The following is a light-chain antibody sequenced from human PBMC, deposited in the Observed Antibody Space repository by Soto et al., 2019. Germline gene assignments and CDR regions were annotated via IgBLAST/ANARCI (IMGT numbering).Light chain of an antibody. CDR2: EGS. Sequence: QSVLTQPASVSGSPGQSITISCTGTSSDVGSYNFVSWYQQHPGKAPKLIIYEGSKRPSGVSNRFSGSKSGNTASLTISGLQAEDEADYYCCSYAGSSTFVIFGGGTKVTVL. CDR1: SSDVGSYNF. J-gene: IGLJ2*01. V-gene: IGLV2-23*03. CDR3: CSYAGSSTFVI.